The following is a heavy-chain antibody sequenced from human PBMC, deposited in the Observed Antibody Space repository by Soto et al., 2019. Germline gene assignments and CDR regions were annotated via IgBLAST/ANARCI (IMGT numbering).Heavy chain of an antibody. CDR1: GFIFSNYA. Sequence: GGSLRLSCAASGFIFSNYAMSWVRQAPGKGLEWVSAISIGGDRTYYVDSVKGRFTISRDSPKNTLYLQMNSLRADDTAVYYCARDQLYYNDISGRPLNAFDVWGQGTMVTVSS. CDR2: ISIGGDRT. J-gene: IGHJ3*01. D-gene: IGHD3-22*01. V-gene: IGHV3-23*01. CDR3: ARDQLYYNDISGRPLNAFDV.